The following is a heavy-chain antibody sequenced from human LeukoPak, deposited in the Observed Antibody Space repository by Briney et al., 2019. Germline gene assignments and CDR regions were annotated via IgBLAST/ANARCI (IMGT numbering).Heavy chain of an antibody. CDR2: IYHSGST. J-gene: IGHJ4*02. V-gene: IGHV4-38-2*02. CDR1: GGSISGYY. Sequence: SETLSLTCTVSGGSISGYYWGWIRQPPGKGLEWIGSIYHSGSTYYNPSLKSRVTISVDTSKNQFSLKLSSVTAADTAVYYCARVDVDYGDYFYFDYWGQGTLVTVSS. D-gene: IGHD4-17*01. CDR3: ARVDVDYGDYFYFDY.